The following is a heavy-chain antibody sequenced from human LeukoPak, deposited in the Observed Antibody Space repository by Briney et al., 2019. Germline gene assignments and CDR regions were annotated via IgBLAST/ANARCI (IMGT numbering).Heavy chain of an antibody. CDR1: GGSISSFY. J-gene: IGHJ3*02. Sequence: SETLSLTCTVSGGSISSFYWSWIRQPPGKGLEWIGEIHHSGSTNYNPSLKSRVTISVDTSKNQFSLKVTSVTAADTAVYYCARAASGWYRFAFDIWGQGTMVTVSS. V-gene: IGHV4-34*01. CDR3: ARAASGWYRFAFDI. CDR2: IHHSGST. D-gene: IGHD6-19*01.